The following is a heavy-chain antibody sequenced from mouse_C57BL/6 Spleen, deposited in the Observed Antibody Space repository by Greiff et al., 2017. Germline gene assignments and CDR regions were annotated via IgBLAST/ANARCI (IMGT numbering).Heavy chain of an antibody. D-gene: IGHD1-2*01. Sequence: VQLQQPGAELVRPGPSVKLSCKASGYTFTSYWMHWVKQRPGQGLEWIGVIDPSGSYTNYTQKFKGKATLTVDTSSSTAYMQLSSLTSDDSSVYYCASDPITPGAYCFDYWGQGTTLTVSS. CDR3: ASDPITPGAYCFDY. V-gene: IGHV1-59*01. CDR1: GYTFTSYW. J-gene: IGHJ2*01. CDR2: IDPSGSYT.